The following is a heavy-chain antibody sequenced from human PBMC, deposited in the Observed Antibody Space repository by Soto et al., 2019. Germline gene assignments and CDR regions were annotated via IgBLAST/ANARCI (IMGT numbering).Heavy chain of an antibody. Sequence: EVQLVESGGGLVQPGGSLRLSCAASGFTFSSYSMNWVRQAPGKGLEWVSYISSSSSTIYYADSVKGRFTISRDNAKHSLYMQMNSLRDEDTAVYYGARDLLWCGELDYYGMDVWGQGTTVTVSS. CDR1: GFTFSSYS. CDR2: ISSSSSTI. CDR3: ARDLLWCGELDYYGMDV. V-gene: IGHV3-48*02. J-gene: IGHJ6*02. D-gene: IGHD3-10*01.